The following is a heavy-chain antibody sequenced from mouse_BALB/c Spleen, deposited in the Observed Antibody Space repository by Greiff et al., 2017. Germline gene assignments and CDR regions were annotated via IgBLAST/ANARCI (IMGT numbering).Heavy chain of an antibody. V-gene: IGHV5-6-4*01. CDR1: GFTFSSYT. D-gene: IGHD1-1*01. Sequence: EVQLVESGGGLVKPGGSLKLSCAASGFTFSSYTMSWVRQTPEKRLEWVATISSGGSYTYYPDSVKGRFTISRDNAKNTLYLQMSSLKSEDTAMYYCTRERDYYGYWGQGTTLTVSS. J-gene: IGHJ2*01. CDR3: TRERDYYGY. CDR2: ISSGGSYT.